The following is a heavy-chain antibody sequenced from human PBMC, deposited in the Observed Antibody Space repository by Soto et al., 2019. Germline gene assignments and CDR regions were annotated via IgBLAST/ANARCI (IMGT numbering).Heavy chain of an antibody. CDR3: AREKDSTMGPSCDS. CDR2: IWYDGSNK. CDR1: GFTFSSYG. J-gene: IGHJ4*02. V-gene: IGHV3-33*08. D-gene: IGHD5-18*01. Sequence: QVQMVESGGGVVQPGKSLRLSCAASGFTFSSYGMHWVRQAPGKGLEWVAVIWYDGSNKDYADSVKGRFTISRDNSKNTLYLQINRLRAEDTAVYYCAREKDSTMGPSCDSWSQGTLVTVSS.